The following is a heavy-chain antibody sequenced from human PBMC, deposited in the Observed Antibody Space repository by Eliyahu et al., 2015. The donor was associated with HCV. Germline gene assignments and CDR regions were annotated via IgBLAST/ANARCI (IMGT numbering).Heavy chain of an antibody. CDR3: ARPLKGHWSYYYDSGMGDI. D-gene: IGHD3-22*01. J-gene: IGHJ3*02. Sequence: QVQLVQSGAEVKKPGASVKVSCKASGYTFTSYYMPWVRQAPGQGLEWMGIINPSGGSTSYAQKFQGRVTMTRDTSTSTVYMELSSLRSEDTAVYYCARPLKGHWSYYYDSGMGDIWGQGTMVTVSS. CDR1: GYTFTSYY. CDR2: INPSGGST. V-gene: IGHV1-46*01.